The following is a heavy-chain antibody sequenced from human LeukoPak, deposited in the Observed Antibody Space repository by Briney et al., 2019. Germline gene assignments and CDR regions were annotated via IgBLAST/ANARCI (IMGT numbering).Heavy chain of an antibody. CDR2: ISGSGSGA. CDR1: GFSFSDYE. J-gene: IGHJ4*02. CDR3: ARGLTTVTSLASY. Sequence: PGGSLRLSCAASGFSFSDYEMNWIRQAPGKGLEWVSYISGSGSGANYADSVKGRFTISRDNAKNSLYLQMNSLGAEDTAMYYCARGLTTVTSLASYWGQGTLVTVSS. V-gene: IGHV3-11*03. D-gene: IGHD4-17*01.